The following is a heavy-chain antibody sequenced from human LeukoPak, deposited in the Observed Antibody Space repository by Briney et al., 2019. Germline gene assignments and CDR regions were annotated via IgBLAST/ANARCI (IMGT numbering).Heavy chain of an antibody. D-gene: IGHD3-3*01. CDR3: AREEYDYDFWSGYYSPVVAHYYYGMDV. CDR1: GYTFTGYY. V-gene: IGHV1-2*06. Sequence: ASVKVSCKASGYTFTGYYMHWLRQAPGQGLEWMGRINPNSGGTNYAQKFQGRVTMTRDTSISTAYMELSRLRSDDTAVYYCAREEYDYDFWSGYYSPVVAHYYYGMDVWGQGTTVTVSS. CDR2: INPNSGGT. J-gene: IGHJ6*02.